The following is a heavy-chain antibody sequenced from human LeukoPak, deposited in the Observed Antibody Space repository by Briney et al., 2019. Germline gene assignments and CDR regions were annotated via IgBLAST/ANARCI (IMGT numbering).Heavy chain of an antibody. J-gene: IGHJ4*02. Sequence: GGSLRLSCAASGFTFSSYAMSWVRQAPGKGLERVSAISGSVGSTYYADSVKGRFTISRDNSKNTLSLQMNSLRAEDTAVYYCATRGTYYLPHDYWGQGTLVTVSS. CDR2: ISGSVGST. CDR3: ATRGTYYLPHDY. CDR1: GFTFSSYA. V-gene: IGHV3-23*01. D-gene: IGHD1-26*01.